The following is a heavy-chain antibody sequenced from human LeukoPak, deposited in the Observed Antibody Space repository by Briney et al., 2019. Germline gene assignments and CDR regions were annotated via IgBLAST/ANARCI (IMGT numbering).Heavy chain of an antibody. J-gene: IGHJ4*02. Sequence: PGGSLRLSCAASGFTFSSYSMNWVRQAPGKGLEWVSSISSSSSYIYYADSVKGRFTISRDNAKNSLYLQMNSLRAEDTAVYYCARKYSSGWLPIDYWGQGTLVTVSS. CDR1: GFTFSSYS. D-gene: IGHD6-19*01. CDR3: ARKYSSGWLPIDY. CDR2: ISSSSSYI. V-gene: IGHV3-21*01.